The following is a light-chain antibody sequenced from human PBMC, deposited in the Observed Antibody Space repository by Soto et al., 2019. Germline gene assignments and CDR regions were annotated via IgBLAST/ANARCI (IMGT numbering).Light chain of an antibody. CDR3: QSYDSSLSVV. J-gene: IGLJ2*01. V-gene: IGLV1-40*01. CDR1: XXXIGAGYD. Sequence: QSVLTQPPSVSGAPGQRVTIXXTGXXXXIGAGYDVHWYQQLPGTAPKLLIYGNSNRPSGVPDRFSGSKSGTSASLAITGLQAEDEADYYCQSYDSSLSVVFGGGTKLTVL. CDR2: GNS.